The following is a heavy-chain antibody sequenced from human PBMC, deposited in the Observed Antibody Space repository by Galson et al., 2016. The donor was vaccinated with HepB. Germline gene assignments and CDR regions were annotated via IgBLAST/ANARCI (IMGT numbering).Heavy chain of an antibody. CDR3: ARGGYYDSGSLGY. D-gene: IGHD3-10*01. Sequence: SLRLSCAASGFTFSTYGMNWVRQAPGKGLEWISYSSLSSNTRNYADSVKGRFTISRDNAKNSLYLQMNSLRDEDTAVYYCARGGYYDSGSLGYWGQGTLVTVSS. CDR2: SSLSSNTR. CDR1: GFTFSTYG. V-gene: IGHV3-48*02. J-gene: IGHJ4*02.